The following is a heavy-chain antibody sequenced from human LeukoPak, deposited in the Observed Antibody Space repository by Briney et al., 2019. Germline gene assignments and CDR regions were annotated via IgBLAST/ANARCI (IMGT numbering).Heavy chain of an antibody. V-gene: IGHV5-51*01. J-gene: IGHJ5*02. CDR2: IYPGDSDT. CDR3: ARQRLWFGELSDNDRSSRGWFDP. D-gene: IGHD3-10*01. Sequence: GESLKISCKGSGYSFTSYWIGWVRQMPGRGLEWMGIIYPGDSDTRYSPSFQGQVTISADKSISTAYLQWSSLKASDTAMYYCARQRLWFGELSDNDRSSRGWFDPWGQGTLVTVSS. CDR1: GYSFTSYW.